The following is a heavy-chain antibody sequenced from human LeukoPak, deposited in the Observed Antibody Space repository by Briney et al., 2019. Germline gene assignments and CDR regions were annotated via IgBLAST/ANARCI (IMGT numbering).Heavy chain of an antibody. CDR3: AKNMVRGVPYFDY. J-gene: IGHJ4*02. CDR2: ISGSGGST. V-gene: IGHV3-23*01. CDR1: GFTFSSYG. Sequence: GGSLRLSCAASGFTFSSYGMHWVRQAPGKGLEWVSAISGSGGSTYYADSVKGRFTIPRDNSKNTLYLQMNSLRAEDTAVYYCAKNMVRGVPYFDYWGQGTLVTVSS. D-gene: IGHD3-10*01.